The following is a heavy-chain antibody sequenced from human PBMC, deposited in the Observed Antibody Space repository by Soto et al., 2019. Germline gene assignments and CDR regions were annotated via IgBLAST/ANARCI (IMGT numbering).Heavy chain of an antibody. J-gene: IGHJ4*01. CDR2: INPRGGDT. CDR3: VRKYPGTRPFDY. V-gene: IGHV1-46*01. Sequence: ASGKVSCKASGYTFISYYMHWVRQAPGQGLEWMGTINPRGGDTRYAQRFQGRVTMTRDTSTTTLYLQMNSLRVEDTALYYCVRKYPGTRPFDYWGQGTLVTVSS. CDR1: GYTFISYY. D-gene: IGHD2-2*01.